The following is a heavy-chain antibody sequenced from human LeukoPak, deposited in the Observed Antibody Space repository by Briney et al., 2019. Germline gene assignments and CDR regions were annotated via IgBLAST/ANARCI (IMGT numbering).Heavy chain of an antibody. J-gene: IGHJ5*02. V-gene: IGHV1-2*04. D-gene: IGHD3-10*01. CDR2: MNPNSGGT. CDR1: GYTFTSYD. CDR3: ARDRNPYYYGSGSYFWFDP. Sequence: ASVKVSCKASGYTFTSYDINWVRQATGQGLEWMGWMNPNSGGTNYAQKSQGWVTMTRDTSISTAYMELSRLRSDDTAVYYCARDRNPYYYGSGSYFWFDPWGQGTLVTVSS.